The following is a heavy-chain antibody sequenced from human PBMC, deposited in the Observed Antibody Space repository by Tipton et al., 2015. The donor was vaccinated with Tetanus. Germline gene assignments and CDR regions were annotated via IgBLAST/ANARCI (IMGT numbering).Heavy chain of an antibody. CDR2: TYGDGST. J-gene: IGHJ6*02. V-gene: IGHV3-66*03. Sequence: QLVQSGGGLIQPGGSLRLSCAASGFSVSRKYMTWVRQAPGKGLEWVSLTYGDGSTYYADSVKGRFTISRDNSKNTLYLQMNSLRAEDTAVYYCARAHRPTSRGSESFYYYGLDVWGQGTTVTVSS. D-gene: IGHD3-10*01. CDR1: GFSVSRKY. CDR3: ARAHRPTSRGSESFYYYGLDV.